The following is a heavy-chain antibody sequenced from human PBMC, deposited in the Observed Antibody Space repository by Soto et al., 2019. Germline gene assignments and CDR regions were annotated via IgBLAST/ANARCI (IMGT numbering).Heavy chain of an antibody. CDR2: IYYSGST. CDR1: GGSISSSSYY. J-gene: IGHJ6*03. D-gene: IGHD2-2*01. CDR3: ARHRGYCSSTSCYGLYYYYYMDV. Sequence: TSETLSLTCTVSGGSISSSSYYWGWIRQPPGKGLEWIGSIYYSGSTYYNPSLKSRVTISVDTSKNQFSLKLSSVTAADTAVYYCARHRGYCSSTSCYGLYYYYYMDVWGKGTTVTVSS. V-gene: IGHV4-39*01.